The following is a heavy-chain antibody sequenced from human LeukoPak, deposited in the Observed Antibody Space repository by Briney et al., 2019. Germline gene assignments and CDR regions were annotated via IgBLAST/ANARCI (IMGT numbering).Heavy chain of an antibody. CDR2: ISYDGSNK. CDR1: GFTFSSYA. V-gene: IGHV3-30-3*01. CDR3: ARDLDIGLRYFDWLFGY. Sequence: PGGSLRLSCAASGFTFSSYAMHWVRQAPGKGLGGGAVISYDGSNKYYADSVKGRFTISRDNSKNTLYLQMNSLRAEDTAVYYCARDLDIGLRYFDWLFGYWGQGTLVTVSS. D-gene: IGHD3-9*01. J-gene: IGHJ4*02.